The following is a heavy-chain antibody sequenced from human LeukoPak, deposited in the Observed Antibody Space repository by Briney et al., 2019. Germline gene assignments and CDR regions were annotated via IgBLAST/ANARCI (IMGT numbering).Heavy chain of an antibody. CDR1: GGSVSDNGFF. CDR3: ARRGTYWNALGC. CDR2: VSHTGST. V-gene: IGHV4-39*01. Sequence: SETLSLTCTVSGGSVSDNGFFSGWIRQPPGKGLEWIGSVSHTGSTHYDPSLKSRVTMSIDTSKNQFSLNLTPVTAADTAVYYCARRGTYWNALGCWGQGALVTVSS. J-gene: IGHJ4*02. D-gene: IGHD1-1*01.